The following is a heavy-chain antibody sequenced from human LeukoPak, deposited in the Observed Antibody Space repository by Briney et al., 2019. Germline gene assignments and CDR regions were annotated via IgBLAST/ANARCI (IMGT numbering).Heavy chain of an antibody. CDR3: ARDATTVVTHYFDY. CDR1: GYTFTSYS. D-gene: IGHD4-23*01. J-gene: IGHJ4*02. V-gene: IGHV1-46*01. Sequence: ASVKVSCTVSGYTFTSYSMHWVRQAPGPGLEWMGIINPSGGSTSYAKTFQGRVTMTRDMSTSTVYMELSSLRSEDTAVYYCARDATTVVTHYFDYWGQGTLVTVSS. CDR2: INPSGGST.